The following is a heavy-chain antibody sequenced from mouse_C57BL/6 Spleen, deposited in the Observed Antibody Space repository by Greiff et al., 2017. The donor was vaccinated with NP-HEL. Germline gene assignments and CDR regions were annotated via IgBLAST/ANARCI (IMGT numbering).Heavy chain of an antibody. D-gene: IGHD2-3*01. J-gene: IGHJ2*01. CDR3: ASGWLPHYFDD. CDR1: GYAFSSYW. Sequence: QVQLQQSGAELVKPGASVKISCKASGYAFSSYWMTWVKQRPGKGLEWIGQIYPGDGDTNYNGKFKGKATLTADKSSSTAHMQLSSLTAEDSAVYFCASGWLPHYFDDWGQGTTLTVSS. CDR2: IYPGDGDT. V-gene: IGHV1-80*01.